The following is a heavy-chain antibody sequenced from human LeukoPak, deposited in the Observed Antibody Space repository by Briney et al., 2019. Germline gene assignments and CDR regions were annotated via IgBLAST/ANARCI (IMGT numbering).Heavy chain of an antibody. Sequence: SETLSLTCTVSGGSISSSSYYWSWIRQPPGKGLELIGEINHSGSTNYNPSLKSRVTISVDTSKNQFSLKLSSVTAADTAVYYCARQEVYCSSTSCYARGYSYGTFFDYWGQGTLVTVSS. J-gene: IGHJ4*02. CDR3: ARQEVYCSSTSCYARGYSYGTFFDY. V-gene: IGHV4-39*01. CDR2: INHSGST. D-gene: IGHD2-2*01. CDR1: GGSISSSSYY.